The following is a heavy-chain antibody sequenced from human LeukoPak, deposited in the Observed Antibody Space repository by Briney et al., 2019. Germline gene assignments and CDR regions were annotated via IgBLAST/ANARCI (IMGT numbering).Heavy chain of an antibody. CDR3: ARDLLWPAAIQVGWFDP. Sequence: PGGSLRLSCAASGFTFSDYYMSRIRQAPGKGLEWVSYISSSGSTIYYADSVKGRFTISRDNAKNSLYLQMNSLRAEDTAVYYCARDLLWPAAIQVGWFDPWGQGTLVTVSS. CDR1: GFTFSDYY. CDR2: ISSSGSTI. J-gene: IGHJ5*02. V-gene: IGHV3-11*04. D-gene: IGHD2-2*02.